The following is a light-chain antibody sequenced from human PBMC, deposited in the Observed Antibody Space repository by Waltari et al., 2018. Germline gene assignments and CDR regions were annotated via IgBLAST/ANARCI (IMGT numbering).Light chain of an antibody. Sequence: DIQMTQSPSTLSASVGDRVSITCRASPSVSSWLAWYQQKPGKAPKLLIYKVSNLQSGVPARFSGSGSGTDFTLTISSLQPDDFATYYCQHYNSYPLTFGGGTKVDIK. CDR2: KVS. V-gene: IGKV1-5*03. CDR1: PSVSSW. CDR3: QHYNSYPLT. J-gene: IGKJ4*01.